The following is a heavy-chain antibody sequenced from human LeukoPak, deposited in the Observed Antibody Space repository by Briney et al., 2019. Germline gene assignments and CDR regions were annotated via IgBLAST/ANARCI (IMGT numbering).Heavy chain of an antibody. D-gene: IGHD3-22*01. CDR1: GGSFSGYY. J-gene: IGHJ4*02. V-gene: IGHV4-34*01. CDR3: ARTETYYYDSSGYFINDY. CDR2: INHSGST. Sequence: SETLSLTCAVYGGSFSGYYWSWIRQTPGKALEWIGEINHSGSTNYNPSLKSRVTISVDTSKNQFSLKLSSVTAADTAMYYCARTETYYYDSSGYFINDYWGQGTLVTVSS.